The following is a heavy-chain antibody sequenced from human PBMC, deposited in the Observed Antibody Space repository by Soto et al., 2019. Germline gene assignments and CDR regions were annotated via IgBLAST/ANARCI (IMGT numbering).Heavy chain of an antibody. V-gene: IGHV3-23*01. CDR1: GFTFSSYA. CDR2: ISGSGGST. J-gene: IGHJ6*02. Sequence: SLRLSCAASGFTFSSYAMSWVRQAPGKGLEWVSAISGSGGSTYYADSVKGRFTISRDNSKNTLYLQMNSLRAEDTAVYYCAKGGSSGYPDGDYYYGMDVWGQGTTVTVSS. D-gene: IGHD3-22*01. CDR3: AKGGSSGYPDGDYYYGMDV.